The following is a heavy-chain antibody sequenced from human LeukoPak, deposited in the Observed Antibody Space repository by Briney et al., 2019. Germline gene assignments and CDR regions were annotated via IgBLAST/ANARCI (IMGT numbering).Heavy chain of an antibody. V-gene: IGHV3-74*01. J-gene: IGHJ4*02. CDR2: INGDGSST. CDR3: ARVEASGYDYGAFDY. CDR1: GFTSSSYW. Sequence: PGGSLRLSCAGSGFTSSSYWMHWVRQVPGKGLVWVSRINGDGSSTNYADSVKGRFTISRDNAKNSLYLQMNSLRAEDTAVYYCARVEASGYDYGAFDYWGQGSLVTVSS. D-gene: IGHD5-12*01.